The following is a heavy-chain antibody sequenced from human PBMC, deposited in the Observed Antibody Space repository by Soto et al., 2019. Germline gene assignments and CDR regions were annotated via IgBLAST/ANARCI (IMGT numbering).Heavy chain of an antibody. CDR3: VRDGTKTLRDWFDP. V-gene: IGHV4-4*07. Sequence: PSGTLCLTGTVSRASISGFYWICIRKSAGKGLEWIGRIYATGTTDYNPSLKSRVMMSVDTSKKQFSLKLRSVTAADTAVYYCVRDGTKTLRDWFDPWGQGISVTVS. J-gene: IGHJ5*02. D-gene: IGHD1-1*01. CDR1: RASISGFY. CDR2: IYATGTT.